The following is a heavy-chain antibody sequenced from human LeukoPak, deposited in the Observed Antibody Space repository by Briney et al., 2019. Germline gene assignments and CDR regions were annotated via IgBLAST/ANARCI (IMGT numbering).Heavy chain of an antibody. J-gene: IGHJ4*02. Sequence: GGSLRLSCAASGFTFSSYAMSWVRQAPGKGLDWVSGISGSGGSTYYADSVKGRFTLSRDNSKNTLYLQMNSLRAEDTAVYYCAKDLAGSGSYSFDYWGQGTLVTVSS. D-gene: IGHD1-26*01. V-gene: IGHV3-23*01. CDR3: AKDLAGSGSYSFDY. CDR2: ISGSGGST. CDR1: GFTFSSYA.